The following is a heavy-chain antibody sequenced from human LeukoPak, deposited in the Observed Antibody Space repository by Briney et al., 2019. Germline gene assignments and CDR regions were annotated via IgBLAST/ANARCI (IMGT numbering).Heavy chain of an antibody. CDR1: GFTFSSYS. Sequence: GGSLRLSCAASGFTFSSYSMNWVRQAPGKGLEWVSSISSSRSYIYYADSVKGRFTISRDNAKNSLYLQMNSLRAEDTAVYYCVRDGVRDGLYFDYWGQGTLVTVSS. D-gene: IGHD5-24*01. CDR3: VRDGVRDGLYFDY. CDR2: ISSSRSYI. V-gene: IGHV3-21*01. J-gene: IGHJ4*02.